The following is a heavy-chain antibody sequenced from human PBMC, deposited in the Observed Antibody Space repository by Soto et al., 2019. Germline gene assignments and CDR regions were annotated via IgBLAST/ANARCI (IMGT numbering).Heavy chain of an antibody. CDR3: TRGSHSPGIAMDGFSY. J-gene: IGHJ4*02. Sequence: SVKVSCKASGVPFSNYGISWVRQAPGQGLEWLGGIIPFFGTTKYAQKFQGRVTITADESTSTSYMEVSGLTSEDTAIYYCTRGSHSPGIAMDGFSYWGQGTLVTVSS. CDR1: GVPFSNYG. V-gene: IGHV1-69*13. CDR2: IIPFFGTT. D-gene: IGHD2-2*03.